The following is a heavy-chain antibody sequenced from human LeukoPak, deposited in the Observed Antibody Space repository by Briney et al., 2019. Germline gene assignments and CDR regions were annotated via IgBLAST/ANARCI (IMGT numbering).Heavy chain of an antibody. Sequence: GGSLRLSCAASGFTLSDHYMSWIRQAPGKGLEWVSYISSSGNTIYYADSVKGRFTISRDNAKNSLYLQMNSLRAEDTAVYYCARRRDYFDYWGQGTLVTVSS. CDR1: GFTLSDHY. J-gene: IGHJ4*02. V-gene: IGHV3-11*01. CDR2: ISSSGNTI. CDR3: ARRRDYFDY.